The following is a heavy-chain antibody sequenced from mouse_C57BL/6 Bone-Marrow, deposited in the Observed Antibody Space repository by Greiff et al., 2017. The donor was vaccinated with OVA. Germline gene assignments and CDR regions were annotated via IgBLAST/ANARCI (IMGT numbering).Heavy chain of an antibody. CDR1: GFSFNTYA. Sequence: EVNLVESGGGLVQPKGSLKLSCAASGFSFNTYAMNWVRQAPGKGLEWVARIRSKSNNYATYYADSVKDRFTISRDDSESMLYLQMNNLKTEDTAMYYCVREEGYFDYWGQGTTLTVSS. CDR2: IRSKSNNYAT. J-gene: IGHJ2*01. V-gene: IGHV10-1*01. CDR3: VREEGYFDY.